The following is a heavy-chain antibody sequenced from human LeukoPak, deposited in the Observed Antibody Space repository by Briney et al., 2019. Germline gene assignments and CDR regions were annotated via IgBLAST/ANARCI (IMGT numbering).Heavy chain of an antibody. CDR1: GYTLTDLS. V-gene: IGHV1-24*01. J-gene: IGHJ4*02. CDR3: VMAPSENYRFFDY. Sequence: SVKVSCKVSGYTLTDLSIHWVRQAPGKGLEWMGGFDREDGETFYAQKFQGRVTMTEDTSTDTTYMQLSSLRSEDTAVYYCVMAPSENYRFFDYWGQGTLVTVSS. D-gene: IGHD1-7*01. CDR2: FDREDGET.